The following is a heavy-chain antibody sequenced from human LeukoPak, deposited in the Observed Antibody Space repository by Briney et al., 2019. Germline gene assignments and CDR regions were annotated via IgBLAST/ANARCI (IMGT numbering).Heavy chain of an antibody. CDR2: ISSSSSYI. CDR3: ARGQYSGNDLGNWFDP. D-gene: IGHD5-12*01. J-gene: IGHJ5*02. CDR1: GFTFSSHS. Sequence: KPGGSLRLSCAASGFTFSSHSMNWVRQSPGKGLEWVSSISSSSSYIYYADSVKGRFTISRDNAKNSLSLQVNSQRAEDTAVYYCARGQYSGNDLGNWFDPWGQGTLVTVSS. V-gene: IGHV3-21*03.